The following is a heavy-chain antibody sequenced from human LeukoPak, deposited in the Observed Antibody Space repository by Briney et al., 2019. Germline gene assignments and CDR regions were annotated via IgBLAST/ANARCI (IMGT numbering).Heavy chain of an antibody. D-gene: IGHD5-18*01. V-gene: IGHV1-18*01. CDR1: GYTFTXFG. CDR2: ISAYNGNT. CDR3: VRDLGVDTSMIFFDY. J-gene: IGHJ4*02. Sequence: AXVKVSCKAXGYTFTXFGISWVRQAPGQGLEWMGWISAYNGNTKSAQKFQGRVIMTTDTSTNTAYMELRSLRSDDTAVFYCVRDLGVDTSMIFFDYWGQGTLVTVSS.